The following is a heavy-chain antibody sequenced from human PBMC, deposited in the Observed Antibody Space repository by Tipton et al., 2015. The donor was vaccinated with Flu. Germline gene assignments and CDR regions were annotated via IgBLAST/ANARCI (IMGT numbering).Heavy chain of an antibody. V-gene: IGHV4-39*07. J-gene: IGHJ1*01. D-gene: IGHD1-26*01. CDR2: INHSGST. Sequence: TLSLTCTVSGGSISSSSYYWSWIRQPPGKGLEWIGEINHSGSTNYNPSLKSRVTISVDTSKNQFSLKLSSVTAADTAVYYCATDSGSYPVWGQGTLVTVSS. CDR1: GGSISSSSYY. CDR3: ATDSGSYPV.